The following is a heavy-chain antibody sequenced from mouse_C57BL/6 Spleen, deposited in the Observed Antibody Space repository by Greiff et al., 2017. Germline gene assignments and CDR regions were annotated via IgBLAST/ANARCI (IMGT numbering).Heavy chain of an antibody. V-gene: IGHV1-22*01. J-gene: IGHJ4*01. D-gene: IGHD2-4*01. CDR2: INPNNGGT. CDR3: ARGHYDYDDYAMDY. Sequence: VQLKESGPELVKPGASVKMSCKASGYTFTDYNMHWVKQSHGKSLEWIGYINPNNGGTSYNQKFKGKATLTVNKSSSTAYMELRSLTSEDSAVYYCARGHYDYDDYAMDYWGQGTSVTVSS. CDR1: GYTFTDYN.